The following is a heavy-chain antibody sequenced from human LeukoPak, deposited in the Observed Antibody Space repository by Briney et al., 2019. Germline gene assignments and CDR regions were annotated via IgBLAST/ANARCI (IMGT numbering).Heavy chain of an antibody. V-gene: IGHV1-69*05. CDR3: ARDRDVVVPAAIGYYYYYYMDV. Sequence: VASVKVSCEASGGTFSSYAISWVRQAPGQGLEWMGRIIPIFGTANYAQKFQGRVTITTDESTSTAYMELSSLRSEDTAVYYCARDRDVVVPAAIGYYYYYYMDVWGKGTTVTVSS. CDR1: GGTFSSYA. CDR2: IIPIFGTA. D-gene: IGHD2-2*01. J-gene: IGHJ6*03.